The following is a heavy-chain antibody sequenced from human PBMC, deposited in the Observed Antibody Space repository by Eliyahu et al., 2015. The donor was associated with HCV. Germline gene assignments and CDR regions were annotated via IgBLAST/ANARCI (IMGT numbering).Heavy chain of an antibody. CDR1: GGSISSYY. CDR3: ARDSSGWSEVYFHH. V-gene: IGHV4-4*07. Sequence: ETLSLTCTVSGGSISSYYWSWIRQPAGEGLEWIGRIYASGSSNYNPSLKSRVTMSVDTSKNQLSLNLSSVTAADTAVYYCARDSSGWSEVYFHHWGQGTLVTVSS. CDR2: IYASGSS. J-gene: IGHJ1*01. D-gene: IGHD6-19*01.